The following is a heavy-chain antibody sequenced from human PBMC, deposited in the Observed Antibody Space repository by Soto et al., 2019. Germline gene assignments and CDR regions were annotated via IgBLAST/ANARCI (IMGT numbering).Heavy chain of an antibody. CDR1: GFTFSSYG. J-gene: IGHJ6*02. Sequence: QVQLVESGGGVVQPGRSLRLSCAASGFTFSSYGMHWVRQAPGKGLEWVAVISYEGSNKYYADSVKGRFTISRDKSKNRLYLQMNSLRAGETAEYYSARDTYSSGWSRGGYYGLDVWGQGTTVTVSS. V-gene: IGHV3-30*03. CDR2: ISYEGSNK. D-gene: IGHD6-19*01. CDR3: ARDTYSSGWSRGGYYGLDV.